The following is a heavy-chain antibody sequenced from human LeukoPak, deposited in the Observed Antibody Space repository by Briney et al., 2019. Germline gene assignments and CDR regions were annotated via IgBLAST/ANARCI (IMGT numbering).Heavy chain of an antibody. J-gene: IGHJ4*02. V-gene: IGHV1-46*01. Sequence: ASVKVSCKASGYTFTGYYMHWVRQAPGQGLEWMGIINPSGGSTSYAQKFQGRVTMTRDTSTSTVYMELSSLRSEDTAVYYCARVAGGYFPFDYWGQGTLVTVSS. CDR1: GYTFTGYY. CDR2: INPSGGST. D-gene: IGHD3-10*01. CDR3: ARVAGGYFPFDY.